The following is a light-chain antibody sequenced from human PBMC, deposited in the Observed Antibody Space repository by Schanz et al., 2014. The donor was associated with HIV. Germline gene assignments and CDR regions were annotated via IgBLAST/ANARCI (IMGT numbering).Light chain of an antibody. CDR2: EAS. CDR3: LQYDSDSWT. CDR1: QSVSTW. Sequence: DIQMTQSPSTLSASVGDRISITCRASQSVSTWLAWYQQKPGKAPKLLISEASILETGVPATFSGSGSGTEFTLTISSLQPDDFATYFCLQYDSDSWTFGQGTKLDIQ. J-gene: IGKJ2*02. V-gene: IGKV1-5*03.